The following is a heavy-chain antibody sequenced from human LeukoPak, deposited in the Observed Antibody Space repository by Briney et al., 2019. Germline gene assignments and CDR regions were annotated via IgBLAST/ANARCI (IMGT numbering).Heavy chain of an antibody. CDR3: AVATRSFLPDYC. Sequence: GGSLRLSCAASGFTFSSYSMNWVRQAPGKGLEWVANIKQDGSEKYYVDSVKGRFTISRDNAKDSLYLQMNSLRAEDTALYYCAVATRSFLPDYCWGQGTLVTVSS. J-gene: IGHJ4*02. V-gene: IGHV3-7*01. D-gene: IGHD5-12*01. CDR2: IKQDGSEK. CDR1: GFTFSSYS.